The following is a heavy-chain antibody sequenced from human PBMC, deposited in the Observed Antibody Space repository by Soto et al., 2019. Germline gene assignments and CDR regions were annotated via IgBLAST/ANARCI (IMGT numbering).Heavy chain of an antibody. CDR3: VKPESSIPVGTDY. D-gene: IGHD6-6*01. Sequence: PGGSLRLSCSASGFIFSSNAMHWVRQVPGKGLEYVSAISSNGGGTYYADSVKGRFTISRDNSKNTLYLQMSSLRAEDTAVYYCVKPESSIPVGTDYWGQGTLVTVSS. J-gene: IGHJ4*02. V-gene: IGHV3-64D*06. CDR1: GFIFSSNA. CDR2: ISSNGGGT.